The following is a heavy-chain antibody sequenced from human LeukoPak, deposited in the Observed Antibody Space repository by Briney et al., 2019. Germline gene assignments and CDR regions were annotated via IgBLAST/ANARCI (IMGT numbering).Heavy chain of an antibody. D-gene: IGHD3-16*02. CDR2: MYHSGST. Sequence: PSETLSLTCTVSNYSISTDYYWGWIRQPPGKGLEWIGTMYHSGSTYYNPSLKSRVTISVDTSKNQFSLKLSSVTASDTAVYYCARYDVWGGYRAFDYWVQGRLITV. CDR1: NYSISTDYY. J-gene: IGHJ4*02. CDR3: ARYDVWGGYRAFDY. V-gene: IGHV4-38-2*02.